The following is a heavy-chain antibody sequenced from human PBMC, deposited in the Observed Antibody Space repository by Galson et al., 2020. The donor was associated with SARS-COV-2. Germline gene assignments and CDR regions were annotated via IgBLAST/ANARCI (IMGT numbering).Heavy chain of an antibody. D-gene: IGHD1-26*01. CDR1: GFTFSSYG. Sequence: TGGSLRLSCAASGFTFSSYGMHWVRQAPGKGLEWVAVISYDGSNKYYADSVKGRFTISRDNSKNTLYLQMNSLRAEDTTVYYCAKGRSGSYLVHVDYWGQGTLVTVSS. CDR3: AKGRSGSYLVHVDY. J-gene: IGHJ4*02. V-gene: IGHV3-30*18. CDR2: ISYDGSNK.